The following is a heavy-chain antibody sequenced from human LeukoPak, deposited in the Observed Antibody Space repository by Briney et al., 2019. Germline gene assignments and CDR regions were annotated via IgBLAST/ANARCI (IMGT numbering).Heavy chain of an antibody. CDR2: IYPADSDT. V-gene: IGHV5-51*01. Sequence: GESLKISCKGSGYDFTTYWIGWVRQMPGKGREWMGVIYPADSDTTYSPSFQGQVTISTDKSISTAYLQWSSLKATDTAIYYCARRDYGDLNSFNYWGQGTLVTVSS. J-gene: IGHJ4*02. CDR1: GYDFTTYW. CDR3: ARRDYGDLNSFNY. D-gene: IGHD4-17*01.